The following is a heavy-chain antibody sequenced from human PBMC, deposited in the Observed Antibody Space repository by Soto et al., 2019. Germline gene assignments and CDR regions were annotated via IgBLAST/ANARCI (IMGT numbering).Heavy chain of an antibody. Sequence: QVQLVQSGAEVKKPGSSVKVSCKASGGTFSSYAISWVRQAPGQGLEWMGGIIPIFGTANYAQKFQGRVTITADESTSTAYMERSSLRSEDTAVYYCARSPSSSSSHWFDPWGQGTLVTVSS. D-gene: IGHD6-6*01. CDR1: GGTFSSYA. V-gene: IGHV1-69*01. CDR3: ARSPSSSSSHWFDP. J-gene: IGHJ5*02. CDR2: IIPIFGTA.